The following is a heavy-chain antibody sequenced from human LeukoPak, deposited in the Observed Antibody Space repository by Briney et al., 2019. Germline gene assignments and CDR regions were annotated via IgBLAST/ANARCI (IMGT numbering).Heavy chain of an antibody. CDR2: ISTSGSNT. D-gene: IGHD2-15*01. Sequence: GGSLRLSCAASGFTFSNYAMNWVRQAPGKGLEWVSAISTSGSNTYYADSVKGRLTISRDNSKNTLYLQMNSLRAEDTAVYYCAKDAMTPDYWGQGTLVTVSS. J-gene: IGHJ4*02. CDR3: AKDAMTPDY. V-gene: IGHV3-23*01. CDR1: GFTFSNYA.